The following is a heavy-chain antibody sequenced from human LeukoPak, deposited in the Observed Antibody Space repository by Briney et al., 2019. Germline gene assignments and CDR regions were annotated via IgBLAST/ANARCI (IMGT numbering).Heavy chain of an antibody. CDR1: VYTFTNYG. CDR3: ARAPDDYDFWSGPFDY. CDR2: ISAYSDNG. V-gene: IGHV1-18*01. Sequence: ASVTVSCTASVYTFTNYGISWVRQAPGQGREWMGWISAYSDNGNYAQNLQGRVTMTTDTSTSTAYIELRSLRSDDTAVYYCARAPDDYDFWSGPFDYWGRGTLVTVSS. D-gene: IGHD3-3*01. J-gene: IGHJ4*02.